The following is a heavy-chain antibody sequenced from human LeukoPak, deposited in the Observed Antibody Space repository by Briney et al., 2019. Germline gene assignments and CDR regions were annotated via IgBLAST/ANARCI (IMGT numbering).Heavy chain of an antibody. Sequence: GGSLRLSCAGSGFTFSSYEMNWVRQAPGKGLEWVSYISNGGGTIYYADSVKGRFAISRDNAKNSLYLQMNSLRAEDTAVYYCARERYYDTSGYDYWGQGTLVTVSS. V-gene: IGHV3-48*03. CDR1: GFTFSSYE. CDR2: ISNGGGTI. D-gene: IGHD3-22*01. J-gene: IGHJ4*02. CDR3: ARERYYDTSGYDY.